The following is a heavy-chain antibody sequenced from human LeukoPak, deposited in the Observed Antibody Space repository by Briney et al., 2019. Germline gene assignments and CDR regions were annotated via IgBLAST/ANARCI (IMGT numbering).Heavy chain of an antibody. Sequence: GESLKISCKGSGYSFTSYWIGWVRQMPGKGLEWMGIIYPGDSGTRYSPSFQGQVTISADKSISTAYLQWSSLKASDTAMYYCARRMSSSWPDSNWFDPWGQGTLVTVSS. J-gene: IGHJ5*02. CDR3: ARRMSSSWPDSNWFDP. CDR2: IYPGDSGT. CDR1: GYSFTSYW. D-gene: IGHD6-13*01. V-gene: IGHV5-51*01.